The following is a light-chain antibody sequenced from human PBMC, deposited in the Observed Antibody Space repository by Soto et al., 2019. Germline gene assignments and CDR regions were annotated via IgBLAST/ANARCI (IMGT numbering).Light chain of an antibody. CDR3: ATWDDSLSAWV. V-gene: IGLV1-47*01. CDR2: KNN. Sequence: QSVLTQPPSASGTPGQRVTISCSGSSSNIGSYYVYWYQQLPGTAPKLLIYKNNKRPSGVPDRFSGSKSGTSASLAISGLRSEDEADYYCATWDDSLSAWVFGGGTKLTVL. CDR1: SSNIGSYY. J-gene: IGLJ3*02.